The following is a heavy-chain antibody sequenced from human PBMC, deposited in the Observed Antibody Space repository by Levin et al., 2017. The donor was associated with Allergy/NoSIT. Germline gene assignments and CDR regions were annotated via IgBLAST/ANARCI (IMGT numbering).Heavy chain of an antibody. V-gene: IGHV1-8*01. Sequence: ASVKVSCKASGYTFTSYDINWVRQATGQGLEWMGWMNPNSGNTGYAQKFQGRVTMTRNTSISTAYMELSSLRSEDTAVYYCARGGTGGVIPHEAFDNWGQGTMVTVSS. CDR2: MNPNSGNT. CDR1: GYTFTSYD. J-gene: IGHJ3*02. CDR3: ARGGTGGVIPHEAFDN. D-gene: IGHD3-16*01.